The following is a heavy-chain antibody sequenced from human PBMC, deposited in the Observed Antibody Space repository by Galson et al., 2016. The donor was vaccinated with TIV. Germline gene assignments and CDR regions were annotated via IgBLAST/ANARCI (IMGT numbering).Heavy chain of an antibody. CDR1: GFTFSSYD. D-gene: IGHD3-22*01. CDR3: AKEAGSGYYYVDAFDI. Sequence: SLRLSCAASGFTFSSYDMHWVRQAPGKGLEWVAVISYDGSNENYADSVKGRFTVSRDNSENTLYLQMNSLRDEDTAVYYCAKEAGSGYYYVDAFDIWGQGTVVTVSS. CDR2: ISYDGSNE. V-gene: IGHV3-30*18. J-gene: IGHJ3*02.